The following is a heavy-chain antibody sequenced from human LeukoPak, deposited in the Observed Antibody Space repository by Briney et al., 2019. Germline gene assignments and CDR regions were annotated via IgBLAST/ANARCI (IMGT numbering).Heavy chain of an antibody. CDR3: ARDLGQYYDTSDNWFDP. V-gene: IGHV3-66*01. J-gene: IGHJ5*02. CDR1: GFTVSSNY. Sequence: GGSLRLSCAASGFTVSSNYMSWVRQAPGKGLEWVSVIYSGGSTYYADSVKGRFTISRDNSKNTLYLQMNSLRAEDTAVYYCARDLGQYYDTSDNWFDPWGQGTLVTVSS. D-gene: IGHD3-22*01. CDR2: IYSGGST.